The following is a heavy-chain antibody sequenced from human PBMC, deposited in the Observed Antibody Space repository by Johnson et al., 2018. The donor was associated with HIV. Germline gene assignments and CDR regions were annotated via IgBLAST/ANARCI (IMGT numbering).Heavy chain of an antibody. CDR1: GFTFSSYW. J-gene: IGHJ3*02. CDR3: ARDPGPDYDILTGPLYGAFDI. CDR2: IKQDGSEK. V-gene: IGHV3-7*01. D-gene: IGHD3-9*01. Sequence: VRLVESGGGLVQPGGSLRLSCAASGFTFSSYWMSWVRQAPGKGLEWVANIKQDGSEKYYVDSVKGRFTISRDNAKNSLYLQMNSLRAEDTAVYYCARDPGPDYDILTGPLYGAFDIWGQGTMVTVSS.